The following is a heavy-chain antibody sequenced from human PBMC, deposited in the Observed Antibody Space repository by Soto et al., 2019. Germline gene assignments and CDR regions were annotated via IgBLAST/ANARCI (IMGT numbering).Heavy chain of an antibody. CDR1: GGSISSSNYY. V-gene: IGHV4-39*07. CDR2: IYSSGST. Sequence: PSETLSLTCTVSGGSISSSNYYWGWIRQPPGKGLEWIGSIYSSGSTYYNPSLKSRVTISVDTSKNQFSLKLSSVTAADTAVYYCARGDYDFWSGYKDRYYFDYWGQGTLVTVSS. D-gene: IGHD3-3*01. CDR3: ARGDYDFWSGYKDRYYFDY. J-gene: IGHJ4*02.